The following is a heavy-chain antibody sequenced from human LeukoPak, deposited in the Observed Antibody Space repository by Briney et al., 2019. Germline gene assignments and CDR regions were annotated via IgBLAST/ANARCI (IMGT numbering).Heavy chain of an antibody. V-gene: IGHV1-18*01. CDR3: ARDPPTYYDLWSGYHGNYMDV. Sequence: ASVKVSCKASGYTFTSYGISWVRQAPGQGLEWMGWISAYNGNTNYAQKLQGRVTMTTDTSTSTAYMELRSLRSDDTAVYYCARDPPTYYDLWSGYHGNYMDVWGKGTTVTVSS. D-gene: IGHD3-3*01. CDR1: GYTFTSYG. J-gene: IGHJ6*03. CDR2: ISAYNGNT.